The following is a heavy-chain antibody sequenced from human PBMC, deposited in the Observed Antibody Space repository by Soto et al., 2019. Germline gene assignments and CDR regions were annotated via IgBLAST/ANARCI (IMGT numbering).Heavy chain of an antibody. J-gene: IGHJ6*02. D-gene: IGHD6-19*01. CDR1: GFTFSTYG. Sequence: QVQLVESGGGVVQPGRSLRLSCAASGFTFSTYGMHWVRQAPGKGLEWVAVIWYDENNKYYADSVKGRFTISRDNSKKTLYLQMNSLRAEDTAVYYCARDRRRWLVPTDMDVWGQGTTVTVSS. V-gene: IGHV3-33*01. CDR3: ARDRRRWLVPTDMDV. CDR2: IWYDENNK.